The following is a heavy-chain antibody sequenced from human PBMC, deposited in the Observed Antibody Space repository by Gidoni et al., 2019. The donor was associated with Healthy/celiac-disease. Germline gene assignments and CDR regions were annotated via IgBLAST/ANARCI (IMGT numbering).Heavy chain of an antibody. CDR3: TRDGMATLSSIDY. V-gene: IGHV3-49*04. CDR1: GFTFGDYA. J-gene: IGHJ4*02. D-gene: IGHD2-15*01. Sequence: EVQLVESGGGLVQPGRSLRLSCTASGFTFGDYAMSWVRQAPGKGLEWVGCIRSKAYGGTTEYAASVKGRFTISRDDSKSIAYLQMNSLKTEDTAVYYCTRDGMATLSSIDYWGQGTLVTVSS. CDR2: IRSKAYGGTT.